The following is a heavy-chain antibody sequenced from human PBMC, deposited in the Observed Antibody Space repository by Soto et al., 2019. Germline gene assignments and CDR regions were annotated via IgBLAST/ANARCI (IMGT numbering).Heavy chain of an antibody. V-gene: IGHV3-33*06. D-gene: IGHD4-17*01. CDR2: IWYDGSNK. CDR1: GFTFSSYG. Sequence: GGSLRLSCAASGFTFSSYGMHWVRQAPGKGLEWVAVIWYDGSNKYYADSVKGRFTISRDNSKNTLYLQMNSLRAEDTAVYYCAKRTVTTKPGDFDYWGQGTLVTVSS. CDR3: AKRTVTTKPGDFDY. J-gene: IGHJ4*02.